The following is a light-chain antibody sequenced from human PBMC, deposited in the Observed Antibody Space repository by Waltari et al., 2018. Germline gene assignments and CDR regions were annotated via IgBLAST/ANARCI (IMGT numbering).Light chain of an antibody. Sequence: QSALTQPASLSGSPGQSITIYCTGTSGAVGFYNYVSWYQQHPGKAPSLIIYDVSERPSGVSNRFSGSKSGNTASLTISGLQAEDEADYYCNSYTGSSSWVFGGGTKLTVL. J-gene: IGLJ3*02. CDR2: DVS. V-gene: IGLV2-14*03. CDR1: SGAVGFYNY. CDR3: NSYTGSSSWV.